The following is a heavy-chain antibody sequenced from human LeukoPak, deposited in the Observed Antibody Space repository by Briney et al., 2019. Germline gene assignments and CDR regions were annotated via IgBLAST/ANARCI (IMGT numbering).Heavy chain of an antibody. V-gene: IGHV4-34*01. Sequence: PSETLSLTCAVYGGSFSGYYWSWIRQPPGKGLEWIGEINHSGSTNYNPSLKSRVTISVDTSKNQFSLKLSSVTAADTAVYYCASSLKSGSGYLPLDYWGQGALVTVSS. CDR2: INHSGST. J-gene: IGHJ4*02. CDR1: GGSFSGYY. D-gene: IGHD3-22*01. CDR3: ASSLKSGSGYLPLDY.